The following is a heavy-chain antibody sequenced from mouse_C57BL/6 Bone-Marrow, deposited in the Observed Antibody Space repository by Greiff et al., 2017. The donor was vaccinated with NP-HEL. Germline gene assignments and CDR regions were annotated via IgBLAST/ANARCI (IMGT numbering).Heavy chain of an antibody. J-gene: IGHJ4*01. CDR1: GYTFTDYY. D-gene: IGHD2-4*01. Sequence: LVEPGASVKIPCKASGYTFTDYYMNWVKQSHGKSLEWSGDINPNNGGNSYNQRFKGKATFTVDKSSSTAYMELRSLTSEDSAVDYCARATYYDYDGAMDFWGQGTSVTVSS. CDR3: ARATYYDYDGAMDF. CDR2: INPNNGGN. V-gene: IGHV1-26*01.